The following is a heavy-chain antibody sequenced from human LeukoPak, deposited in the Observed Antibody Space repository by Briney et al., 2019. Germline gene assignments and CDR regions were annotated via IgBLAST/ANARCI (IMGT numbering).Heavy chain of an antibody. V-gene: IGHV4-34*01. D-gene: IGHD3-16*02. CDR2: INHSGST. CDR1: GGSFSGYY. CDR3: ARGVTYYDYVWGSYRYGQNFDY. Sequence: SETLSLTCAVYGGSFSGYYWSWIRQPPGKGLEWIGEINHSGSTNCNPSLKSRVTISVDTSKNQFSLKLSSVTAADTAVYYCARGVTYYDYVWGSYRYGQNFDYWGQGTLVTVSS. J-gene: IGHJ4*02.